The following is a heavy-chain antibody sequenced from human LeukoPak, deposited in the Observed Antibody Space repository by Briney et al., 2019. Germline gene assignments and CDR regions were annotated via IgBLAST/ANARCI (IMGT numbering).Heavy chain of an antibody. CDR2: ISWNSASI. J-gene: IGHJ3*02. V-gene: IGHV3-9*01. CDR3: ARNTQYAFDI. CDR1: GFSFDNYA. Sequence: GGCPRLSWAASGFSFDNYAMGWARHAAGEGMEWVSGISWNSASIGYAASVKGRFTNSSDNTQNSLYLQMNSLRAEDTALYYCARNTQYAFDIWGQGTMVTVSS. D-gene: IGHD1/OR15-1a*01.